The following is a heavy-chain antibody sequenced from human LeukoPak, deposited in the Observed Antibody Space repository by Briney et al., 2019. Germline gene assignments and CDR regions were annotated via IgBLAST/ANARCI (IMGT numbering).Heavy chain of an antibody. CDR3: ARASSSSGWGTWFDP. V-gene: IGHV4-34*01. Sequence: PSETLSLTCAVYGGSFSGYYWSWIRQPPGKGLEWIGEINHSGSTNYNPSLKSRVTISVDTSKNQFSLKLSSVTAADTAVYYCARASSSSGWGTWFDPWGQGTLVTVSS. J-gene: IGHJ5*02. D-gene: IGHD6-6*01. CDR2: INHSGST. CDR1: GGSFSGYY.